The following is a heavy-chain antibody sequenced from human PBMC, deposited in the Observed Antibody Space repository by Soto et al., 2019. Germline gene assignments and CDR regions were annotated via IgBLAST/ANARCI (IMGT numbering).Heavy chain of an antibody. CDR3: ARETGLA. V-gene: IGHV4-30-4*01. CDR2: IYYSGST. D-gene: IGHD3-9*01. Sequence: QVQLQESGPGLVKPSQTLSLTCTVSGGSISSGDYYWSWIRQPPGKGLEWIGYIYYSGSTYYNPSXKXRXXISVDTSTNQFSLKLSSVPAAGTAVYYCARETGLAWGQGTLVTVSS. CDR1: GGSISSGDYY. J-gene: IGHJ5*02.